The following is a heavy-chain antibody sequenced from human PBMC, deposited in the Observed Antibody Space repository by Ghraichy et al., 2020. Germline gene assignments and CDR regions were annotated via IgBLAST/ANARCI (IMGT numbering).Heavy chain of an antibody. CDR1: GGSISSYY. D-gene: IGHD1-26*01. Sequence: SQTLSLTCTVSGGSISSYYWSWIRQPAGKGLEWIGRIYTSGSTNYNPSLKSRVTMSVDTSKNQFSLKLSSVTAADTAVYYCARTIVGATIWDAFDIWGQGTMVTVSS. J-gene: IGHJ3*02. CDR3: ARTIVGATIWDAFDI. V-gene: IGHV4-4*07. CDR2: IYTSGST.